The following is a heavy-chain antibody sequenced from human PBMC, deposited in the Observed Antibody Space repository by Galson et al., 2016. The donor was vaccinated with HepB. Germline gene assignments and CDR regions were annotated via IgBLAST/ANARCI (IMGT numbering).Heavy chain of an antibody. Sequence: ETLSLTCAVSGCSLSENYWWGWIRQPPGRGLEWIGYIYYSGSTRYNPSLEGRVTISVDTSKNQFSLKVTSVTGADTAVYYCARMDILLGFDVWGQGSTVTVSS. CDR3: ARMDILLGFDV. CDR1: GCSLSENYW. D-gene: IGHD2-2*03. CDR2: IYYSGST. J-gene: IGHJ6*02. V-gene: IGHV4-28*01.